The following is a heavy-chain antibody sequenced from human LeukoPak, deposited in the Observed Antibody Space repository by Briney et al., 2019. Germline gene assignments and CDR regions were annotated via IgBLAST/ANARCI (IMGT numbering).Heavy chain of an antibody. Sequence: PGGSLRLSCAASGFSFSSYAMSWVRQAPGKGLEWVSGISSGGGSAYYADAVRGRFTISRDNSKNTLYLQMNSLRAEDTAVYYCARDVGAFDIWGQGTMVTVSS. D-gene: IGHD1-26*01. CDR2: ISSGGGSA. V-gene: IGHV3-23*01. CDR3: ARDVGAFDI. J-gene: IGHJ3*02. CDR1: GFSFSSYA.